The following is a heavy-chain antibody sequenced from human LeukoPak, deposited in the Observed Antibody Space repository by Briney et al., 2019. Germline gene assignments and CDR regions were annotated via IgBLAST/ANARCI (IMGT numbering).Heavy chain of an antibody. CDR1: GFTFNKHW. J-gene: IGHJ3*02. CDR2: INSDGSST. V-gene: IGHV3-74*01. D-gene: IGHD5-18*01. Sequence: PGGSLRLSCAASGFTFNKHWMHWVRQAPGKGLVWVSRINSDGSSTSYADSVKGRFTISRDNAKNTLFLQMNSLRAEDTAVYYCARSATAMVSAFDIWGQGTLVTASS. CDR3: ARSATAMVSAFDI.